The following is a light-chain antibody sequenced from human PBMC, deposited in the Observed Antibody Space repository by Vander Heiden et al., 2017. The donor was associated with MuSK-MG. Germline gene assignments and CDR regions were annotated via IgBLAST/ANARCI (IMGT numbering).Light chain of an antibody. CDR3: QQNYSTLPT. J-gene: IGKJ1*01. CDR1: QIIDTY. V-gene: IGKV1-39*01. CDR2: AAS. Sequence: ILMTHSPSSLSASIGDRVTITCRASQIIDTYLNWYQQRPGKAPKLLIFAASSLQSGVPSRFSGSGSGTDFTLTISSLQPEDSAVYYCQQNYSTLPTFGQGTKVEIK.